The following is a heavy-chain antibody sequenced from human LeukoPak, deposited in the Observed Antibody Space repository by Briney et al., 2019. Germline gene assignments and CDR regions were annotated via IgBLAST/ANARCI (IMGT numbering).Heavy chain of an antibody. CDR1: GYTFTRYD. D-gene: IGHD6-13*01. J-gene: IGHJ4*02. CDR3: ARGPAAAGVDY. V-gene: IGHV1-8*03. Sequence: ASVKVSCKASGYTFTRYDINWVRQATGEGLEWMGWVNLKSGNTGSAQKFQGRVTITRDTSINTAYMELSSLRPEDTGVYYCARGPAAAGVDYWGQGTLVTVSS. CDR2: VNLKSGNT.